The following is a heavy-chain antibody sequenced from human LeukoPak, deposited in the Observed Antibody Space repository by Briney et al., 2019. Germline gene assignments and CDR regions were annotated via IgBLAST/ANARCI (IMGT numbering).Heavy chain of an antibody. CDR1: GGRFTNYW. CDR3: AASTYGSGSYVAFDS. D-gene: IGHD3-10*01. V-gene: IGHV5-51*01. CDR2: IYRGGCDT. J-gene: IGHJ4*02. Sequence: GAALQISSHGAGGRFTNYWIGWGRRVPGKGGVGRGIIYRGGCDTRYCASFQGQVTISADKSTSTAYLQWSSLKASDSAIYYCAASTYGSGSYVAFDSWGQGTLVTVSS.